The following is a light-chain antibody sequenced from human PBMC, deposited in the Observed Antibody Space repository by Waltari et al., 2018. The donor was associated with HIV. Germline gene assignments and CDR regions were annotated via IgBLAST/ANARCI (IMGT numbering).Light chain of an antibody. J-gene: IGKJ2*01. CDR3: QQYNVFPQT. V-gene: IGKV3-15*01. Sequence: EVVLTQSPATLSMSPGARATLSGRASQPVYTDLAWYRQTPGQPPALLCSASSSRLTGVPARFSGSGSGTEFTLTITGRQSEDFALYYCQQYNVFPQTFGQGTKV. CDR2: ASS. CDR1: QPVYTD.